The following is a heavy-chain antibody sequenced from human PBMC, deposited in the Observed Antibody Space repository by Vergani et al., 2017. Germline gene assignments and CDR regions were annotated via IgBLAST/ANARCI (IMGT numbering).Heavy chain of an antibody. D-gene: IGHD5/OR15-5a*01. Sequence: QVQLVESGGGVVQPGGSLRLSCAASGFTFSSYGVHWVRQAPGKGLEWVAFIRYDGSNKYYADSVKGRFTISRDNSKNTLYLQMNSLRAEDTAVYYCAKDRAEDKESYYYYGMDVWGQGTTVTVSS. V-gene: IGHV3-30*02. J-gene: IGHJ6*02. CDR3: AKDRAEDKESYYYYGMDV. CDR2: IRYDGSNK. CDR1: GFTFSSYG.